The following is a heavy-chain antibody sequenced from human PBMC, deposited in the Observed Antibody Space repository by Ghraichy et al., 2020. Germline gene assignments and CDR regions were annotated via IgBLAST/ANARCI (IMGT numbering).Heavy chain of an antibody. Sequence: GGSLRLSCAASGFTFSSYGMHWVRQAPGKGLEWVAVISYDGSNKCYADSVKGRFTISRDNSKNTLYLQMNSLRAEDTAVYYCAKARDSSVDYWGQGTLVTVSS. V-gene: IGHV3-30*18. CDR3: AKARDSSVDY. D-gene: IGHD3-10*01. J-gene: IGHJ4*02. CDR2: ISYDGSNK. CDR1: GFTFSSYG.